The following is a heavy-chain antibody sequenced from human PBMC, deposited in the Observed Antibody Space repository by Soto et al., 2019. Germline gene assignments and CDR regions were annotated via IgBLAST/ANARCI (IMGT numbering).Heavy chain of an antibody. Sequence: QVQLVESGGGVVQPGSSLRLSCATSGFTFSNHAMHWVRQAPGKGLEWVAQIWYDGSIKNYADSMKGRFTISRDSPKNTLFLRMNSLRVDDGAVYYCSRDVQHLYPYAFDIWGQGTLVTVSS. J-gene: IGHJ3*02. CDR2: IWYDGSIK. CDR1: GFTFSNHA. V-gene: IGHV3-33*01. CDR3: SRDVQHLYPYAFDI. D-gene: IGHD6-13*01.